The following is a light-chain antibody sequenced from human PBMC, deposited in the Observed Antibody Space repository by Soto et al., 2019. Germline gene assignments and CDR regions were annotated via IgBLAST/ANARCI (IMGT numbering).Light chain of an antibody. J-gene: IGLJ1*01. CDR3: SSYTSATTYV. CDR2: DVS. CDR1: SSDVGAYNY. V-gene: IGLV2-14*01. Sequence: QSVLTQPAPVSGSPGQSLTISCTGTSSDVGAYNYDSWYQQYPGEAPKVIIYDVSHRPAGVSNRFSGSKSGNTASLTISGLQTQDEADNYCSSYTSATTYVFGTG.